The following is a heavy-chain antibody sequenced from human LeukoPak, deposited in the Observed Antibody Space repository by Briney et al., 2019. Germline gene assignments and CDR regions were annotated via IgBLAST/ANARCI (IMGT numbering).Heavy chain of an antibody. CDR3: ARTTTFAPHFDY. CDR2: IYSGDTT. CDR1: GFTFSSYS. D-gene: IGHD1-1*01. J-gene: IGHJ4*02. Sequence: GGSLRLSCAASGFTFSSYSMNWVRQAPGKGLEWVSVIYSGDTTYYADSVKGRFTISRDNSKNTLYLQMNSLRAEDTAVYYCARTTTFAPHFDYWGQGTLVTVSS. V-gene: IGHV3-66*01.